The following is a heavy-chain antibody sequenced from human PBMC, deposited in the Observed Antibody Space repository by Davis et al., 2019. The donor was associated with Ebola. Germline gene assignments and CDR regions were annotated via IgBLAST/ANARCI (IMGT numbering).Heavy chain of an antibody. J-gene: IGHJ6*03. D-gene: IGHD2-2*01. CDR3: AKTPVEVPATPLYYYMDV. CDR1: GFTYGTYA. Sequence: GESLKISCAASGFTYGTYAMSWVRQAPGKGLEWVSGISATGGSAYYADSVKGRFTISRDNSKNTLFLQMNGLRAEDTAVYDCAKTPVEVPATPLYYYMDVWGNGTTVTVS. V-gene: IGHV3-23*01. CDR2: ISATGGSA.